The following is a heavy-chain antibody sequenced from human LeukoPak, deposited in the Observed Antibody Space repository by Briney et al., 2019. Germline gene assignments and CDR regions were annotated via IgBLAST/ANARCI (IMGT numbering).Heavy chain of an antibody. CDR2: ISDSGDST. CDR1: GFTFTKYG. V-gene: IGHV3-23*01. J-gene: IGHJ4*02. Sequence: PGGSLRLSCAASGFTFTKYGMNWVRQAPGKGLEWVSGISDSGDSTYYADSVKGRFTISRDNSKNTLYLQMHSLRADDTAIYYCAKPGYSHDIFRNFDYWGQGILVTVSS. CDR3: AKPGYSHDIFRNFDY. D-gene: IGHD5-18*01.